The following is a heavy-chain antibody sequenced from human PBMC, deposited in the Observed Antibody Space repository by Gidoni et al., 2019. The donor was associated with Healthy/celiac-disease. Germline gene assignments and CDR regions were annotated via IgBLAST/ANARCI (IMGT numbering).Heavy chain of an antibody. Sequence: QVQLQESGPGLVKPSQTLSLTCTVSGGSISSGSYYWSWIRQPAGKGLEWIGRIYTSGSTNYNPSLKSRVTISVDTSKNQFSLKLSSVTAADTAVYYCARDWRAAARRDYYYYMDVWGKGTTVTVSS. CDR1: GGSISSGSYY. CDR3: ARDWRAAARRDYYYYMDV. D-gene: IGHD6-6*01. J-gene: IGHJ6*03. CDR2: IYTSGST. V-gene: IGHV4-61*02.